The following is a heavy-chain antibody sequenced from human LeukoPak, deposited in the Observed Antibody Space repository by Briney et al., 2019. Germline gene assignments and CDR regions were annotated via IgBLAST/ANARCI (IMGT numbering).Heavy chain of an antibody. CDR1: GFTFSSYE. J-gene: IGHJ3*02. D-gene: IGHD4-17*01. V-gene: IGHV3-48*03. CDR2: ISSSGSTI. Sequence: GGSLRLSCAASGFTFSSYEMNWVRQAPGKGLEWVSYISSSGSTIYYADSVKGRFTISRDNAKNSLYLQMNSLRAEDTAVYYCAKEKADYGDFHHAFDIWGQGTMVTVSS. CDR3: AKEKADYGDFHHAFDI.